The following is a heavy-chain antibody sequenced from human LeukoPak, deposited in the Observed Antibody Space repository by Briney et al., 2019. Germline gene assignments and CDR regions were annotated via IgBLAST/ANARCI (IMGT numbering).Heavy chain of an antibody. CDR3: ARGRYDYVWGSYRYYYFDY. J-gene: IGHJ4*02. Sequence: SETLSLTCAVSGYSISSGYYWGWIRQPPGKGLEWIGYIYYSGSTNYNPSLKSRVTISVDTSKNQFSLKLSSVTAADTAVYYCARGRYDYVWGSYRYYYFDYWGQGTLVTVSS. V-gene: IGHV4-38-2*01. D-gene: IGHD3-16*02. CDR1: GYSISSGYY. CDR2: IYYSGST.